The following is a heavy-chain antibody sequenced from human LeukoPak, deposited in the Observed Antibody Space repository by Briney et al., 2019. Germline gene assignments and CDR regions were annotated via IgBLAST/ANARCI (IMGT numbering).Heavy chain of an antibody. D-gene: IGHD6-6*01. V-gene: IGHV4-59*01. CDR3: ARYPPGAARSY. J-gene: IGHJ4*02. CDR2: IYYSGST. CDR1: GGSISSYY. Sequence: SETLSLTCTVSGGSISSYYWSWIRQPPGKGLEWIGYIYYSGSTNYNPSLKSRVTISVDTSKNQFSLKLSSVTAADTAVYYCARYPPGAARSYWGQGTLVTVSS.